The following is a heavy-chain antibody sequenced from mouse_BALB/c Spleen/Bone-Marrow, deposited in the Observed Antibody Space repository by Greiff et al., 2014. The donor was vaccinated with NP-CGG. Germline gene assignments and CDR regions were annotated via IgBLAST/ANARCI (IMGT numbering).Heavy chain of an antibody. J-gene: IGHJ3*01. CDR1: GYTFTDYT. CDR3: VRLKTNFAF. D-gene: IGHD1-3*01. Sequence: QVQLQQSGAELARPGASVKMSCKASGYTFTDYTMHWVKQRPGQVLEWIGSINPSSTYTNYNQKFKDKATLTADKSSITAYMQLSSLTSEDSAVYYYVRLKTNFAFWGQGTLVTVSA. V-gene: IGHV1-4*01. CDR2: INPSSTYT.